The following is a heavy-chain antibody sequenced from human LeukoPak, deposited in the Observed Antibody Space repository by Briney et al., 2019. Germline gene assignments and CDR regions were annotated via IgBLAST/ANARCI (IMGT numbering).Heavy chain of an antibody. Sequence: SVNVSCTASGGTFSSYAINWVRQAPGQGLEWMGGIIPIFGTANYAQKFQGRVTITADESTSTAYMELSSLRSEDTAVYYCARDRSRVERRYFDYWGQGTLVTVSS. D-gene: IGHD5-24*01. CDR1: GGTFSSYA. CDR3: ARDRSRVERRYFDY. V-gene: IGHV1-69*13. J-gene: IGHJ4*02. CDR2: IIPIFGTA.